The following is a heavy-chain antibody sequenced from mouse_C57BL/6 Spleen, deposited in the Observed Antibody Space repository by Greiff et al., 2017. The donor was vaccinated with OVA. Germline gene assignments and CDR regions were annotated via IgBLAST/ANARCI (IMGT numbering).Heavy chain of an antibody. CDR1: GFTFSSYG. V-gene: IGHV5-6*01. J-gene: IGHJ4*01. CDR2: ISSGGSYT. Sequence: EVHLVESGGDLVKPGGSLKLSCAASGFTFSSYGMSWVRQTPDKRLEWVATISSGGSYTYYPDSVKGRFTISRDNAKNTLYLQMSSLKSEDTAMYYCARLTGPYAMDYWGQGTSGTVSS. D-gene: IGHD4-1*01. CDR3: ARLTGPYAMDY.